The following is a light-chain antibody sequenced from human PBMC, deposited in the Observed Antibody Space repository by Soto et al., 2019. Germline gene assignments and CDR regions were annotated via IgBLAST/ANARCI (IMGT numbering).Light chain of an antibody. CDR1: SSDIGAYNY. CDR2: EVT. J-gene: IGLJ1*01. CDR3: SSYTSSSTLV. Sequence: QSVLTQPPSASGSPGQSVTISCTGTSSDIGAYNYVSWYQQHPGKVPKLIIHEVTKRPSGVPDRFSASKSGNTASLTVSGLQAEDEADYYCSSYTSSSTLVFGTGTKVTVL. V-gene: IGLV2-8*01.